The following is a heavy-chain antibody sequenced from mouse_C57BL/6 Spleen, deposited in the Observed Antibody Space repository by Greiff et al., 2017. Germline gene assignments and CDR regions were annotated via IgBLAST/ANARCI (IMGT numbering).Heavy chain of an antibody. V-gene: IGHV1-55*01. D-gene: IGHD1-1*01. CDR1: GYTFTSHW. Sequence: VQLQQPGAELVKPGASANKSCKASGYTFTSHWTTWVNQRPGQGFAWIGDTYPGSGSTNYNEQFKSKATLTVDTSSSTPYIQLTTLTSEASAVYYCARSYCYGSRLSAMAYWGQGTSVTVSA. J-gene: IGHJ4*01. CDR3: ARSYCYGSRLSAMAY. CDR2: TYPGSGST.